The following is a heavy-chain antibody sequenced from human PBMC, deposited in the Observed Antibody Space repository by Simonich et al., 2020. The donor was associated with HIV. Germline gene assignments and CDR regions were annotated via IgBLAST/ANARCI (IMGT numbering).Heavy chain of an antibody. Sequence: QVQLVESGGGVVQPGRSLRLSCAASGFTFSSCAMHWVRQAPGKGLEWVAVISYDGSNKYYADSVKGLFTIPRDNSKNTLYLQRNSLRAEDTAVYYCASGGSISSVWADDYWGQGTLVTVSS. CDR2: ISYDGSNK. CDR3: ASGGSISSVWADDY. D-gene: IGHD3-16*01. V-gene: IGHV3-30*07. CDR1: GFTFSSCA. J-gene: IGHJ4*02.